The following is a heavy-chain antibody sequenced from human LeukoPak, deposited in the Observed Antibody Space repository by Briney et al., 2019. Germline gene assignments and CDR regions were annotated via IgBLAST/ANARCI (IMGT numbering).Heavy chain of an antibody. CDR1: GYTFTSYA. J-gene: IGHJ4*02. V-gene: IGHV1-3*01. CDR3: ARARSSGYYDY. Sequence: ASVKVSCKASGYTFTSYAMHWVRQAPGQRLEWMGWINAGNGNTKYSQKFQGRVTITRDTSASTAYMELSSLRSEDTAAYYCARARSSGYYDYWGQGTLVTVSS. D-gene: IGHD3-22*01. CDR2: INAGNGNT.